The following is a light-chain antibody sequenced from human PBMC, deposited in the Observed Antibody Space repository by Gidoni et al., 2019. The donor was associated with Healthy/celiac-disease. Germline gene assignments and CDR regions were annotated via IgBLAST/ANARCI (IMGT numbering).Light chain of an antibody. V-gene: IGLV3-21*03. CDR1: NIGSKS. CDR3: QVWDSSSDHVV. CDR2: DDS. J-gene: IGLJ2*01. Sequence: SYVLTQPPSVSVAPGKTARISCGGNNIGSKSVHWSQQKPGLAPVLVVYDDSGRPSGIPERFSGSNSGNTATLTISRVEAGDEADYYCQVWDSSSDHVVFGGGTKLTVL.